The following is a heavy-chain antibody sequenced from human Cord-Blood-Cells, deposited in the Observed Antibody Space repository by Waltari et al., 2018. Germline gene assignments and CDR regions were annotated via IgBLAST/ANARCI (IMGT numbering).Heavy chain of an antibody. J-gene: IGHJ6*03. D-gene: IGHD1-7*01. V-gene: IGHV5-51*01. CDR1: GYSFTSYW. CDR2: IYPGDSDT. Sequence: EVQLVQSGAEVKKPGESLKNSCQGSGYSFTSYWIGRVRQMPGKGPEWRGIIYPGDSDTRYSPSFQSQVTISAEKSISTAYLQWSSLKAADTAMYYCAGAELELRYYYYYYMDVWGKGTTVTVSS. CDR3: AGAELELRYYYYYYMDV.